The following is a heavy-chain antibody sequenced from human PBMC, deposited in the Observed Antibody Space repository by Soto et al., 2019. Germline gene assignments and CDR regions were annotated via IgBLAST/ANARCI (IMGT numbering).Heavy chain of an antibody. J-gene: IGHJ6*02. CDR2: TYYRSKWYN. CDR1: GDSVSSNSAA. CDR3: ARDRFVVVVPAAIYGMDV. Sequence: TCAISGDSVSSNSAAWSWIRQSPSRGLEWLGRTYYRSKWYNDYAVSVKSRITINPDTSKNQFSLQLNSVTPEDTAVYYCARDRFVVVVPAAIYGMDVWGQGTTVTVSS. V-gene: IGHV6-1*01. D-gene: IGHD2-2*01.